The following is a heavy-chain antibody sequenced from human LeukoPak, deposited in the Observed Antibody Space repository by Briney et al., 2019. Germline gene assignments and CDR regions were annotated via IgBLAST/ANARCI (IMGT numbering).Heavy chain of an antibody. Sequence: HGESLKISCKASGYSFTPNWIGWVRQMPGQGLEWMGIIFPGDSDTRYSPSFQGQVTISADKSISTAYLQWRSLKASDTAIYYFAKSSYRGAIAAAGVDYWGQGTLVTVSS. V-gene: IGHV5-51*01. CDR1: GYSFTPNW. J-gene: IGHJ4*02. CDR2: IFPGDSDT. D-gene: IGHD6-13*01. CDR3: AKSSYRGAIAAAGVDY.